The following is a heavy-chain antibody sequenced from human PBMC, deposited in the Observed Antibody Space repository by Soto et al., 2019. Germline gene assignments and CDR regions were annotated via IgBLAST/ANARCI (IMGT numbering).Heavy chain of an antibody. V-gene: IGHV5-51*01. CDR1: DYTFAAYW. Sequence: GESLKISCKGFDYTFAAYWIGWVRQMPGKGLEWMGVINPRGSDVKYSPPFEGQVTISADKSINTAFLQWRSLKASETAMYYCERHDYTKDVWYHTYDIWGQGTMVTVSS. D-gene: IGHD2-8*01. CDR3: ERHDYTKDVWYHTYDI. J-gene: IGHJ3*02. CDR2: INPRGSDV.